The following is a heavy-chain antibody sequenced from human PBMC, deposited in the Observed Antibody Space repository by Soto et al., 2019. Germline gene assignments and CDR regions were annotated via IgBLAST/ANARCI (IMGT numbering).Heavy chain of an antibody. CDR2: IYWDDDK. D-gene: IGHD4-17*01. Sequence: QITLKESGPTLVKPTQTLTLTCTFSGFSLSTSGVGLGWFRQPPGKALEWLALIYWDDDKRYSPSLKTRLTITKDTSKNQVVLTMTNMDPVDTATYYCAHRIYDEYLYWFFGLWGRGTLVTVSS. V-gene: IGHV2-5*02. CDR3: AHRIYDEYLYWFFGL. CDR1: GFSLSTSGVG. J-gene: IGHJ2*01.